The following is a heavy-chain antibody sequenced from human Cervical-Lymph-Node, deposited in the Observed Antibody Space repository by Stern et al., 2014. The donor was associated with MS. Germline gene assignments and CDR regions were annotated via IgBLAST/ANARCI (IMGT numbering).Heavy chain of an antibody. CDR3: ARARVGDYARSPHLDS. CDR2: ISNNFTPT. CDR1: GFTFSHYS. D-gene: IGHD4-17*01. Sequence: EVQLVESGGGLVKPGGSLRLSCDASGFTFSHYSINWVRQAPGKGLEWISSISNNFTPTYYADSVDGRSTISRDSAKNSVILHMASLRAEDTAVYYCARARVGDYARSPHLDSWGRGTLVSVSS. V-gene: IGHV3-21*01. J-gene: IGHJ4*02.